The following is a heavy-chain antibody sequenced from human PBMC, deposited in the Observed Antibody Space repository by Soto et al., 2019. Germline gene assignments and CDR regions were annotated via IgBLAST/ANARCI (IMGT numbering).Heavy chain of an antibody. CDR1: GFTFSSYG. CDR2: ISDAGSNK. J-gene: IGHJ4*02. V-gene: IGHV3-30*18. Sequence: QVQLVESGGGVVQPGRSLRLSCAASGFTFSSYGMHWVRQAPGKGLEWVAGISDAGSNKYYADAVKGRLTISRDNSKNPMYLHMNGLRALDMAVYYCAKGGGVGYESSGYPGGYWGQGTLVTVSS. D-gene: IGHD3-22*01. CDR3: AKGGGVGYESSGYPGGY.